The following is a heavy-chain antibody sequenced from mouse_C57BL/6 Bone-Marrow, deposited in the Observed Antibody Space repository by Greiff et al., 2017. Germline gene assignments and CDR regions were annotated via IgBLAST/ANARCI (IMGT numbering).Heavy chain of an antibody. CDR3: ARYKGFYAMDY. D-gene: IGHD3-3*01. J-gene: IGHJ4*01. Sequence: EVKLVESGGGLVQPGGSLSLSCAASGFTFTDYYMSWVRQPPGKALEWLGFIRNKANGYTTEYSASVKGRFTISRDNSQSILYLQMNALRAEDSATYYCARYKGFYAMDYWGQGTSVTVSS. CDR1: GFTFTDYY. V-gene: IGHV7-3*01. CDR2: IRNKANGYTT.